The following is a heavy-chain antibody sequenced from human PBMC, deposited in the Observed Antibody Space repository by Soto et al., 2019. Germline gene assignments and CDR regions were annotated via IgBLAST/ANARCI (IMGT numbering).Heavy chain of an antibody. V-gene: IGHV3-23*01. Sequence: EVQLLESGGGLVQPGGSLRLSCAASGFTVNNHAMHWVRQAPGEGLEWVSGFAVDFINTRYADSVRGRFTISRDTSKNPLSLQKDSLRVEDTAIYYWVKGGRLAVGGLDLWGQGALVTVSS. CDR3: VKGGRLAVGGLDL. D-gene: IGHD3-16*01. CDR1: GFTVNNHA. J-gene: IGHJ5*02. CDR2: FAVDFINT.